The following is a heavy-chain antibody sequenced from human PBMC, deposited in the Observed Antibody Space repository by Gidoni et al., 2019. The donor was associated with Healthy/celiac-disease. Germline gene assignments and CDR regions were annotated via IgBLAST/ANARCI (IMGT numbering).Heavy chain of an antibody. CDR3: AGGPYYYDLGRPYYFDY. D-gene: IGHD3-22*01. V-gene: IGHV1-69*01. Sequence: QVQLVQSGAEVKKPGSSVKVSCKASGGTFSSYAISWVRQAPGQGLEWMGGIIPIFGTANYAQKFQGRVTITADESTSTAYMELSSLRSEDTAVYYCAGGPYYYDLGRPYYFDYWGQGTLVTVSS. CDR2: IIPIFGTA. J-gene: IGHJ4*02. CDR1: GGTFSSYA.